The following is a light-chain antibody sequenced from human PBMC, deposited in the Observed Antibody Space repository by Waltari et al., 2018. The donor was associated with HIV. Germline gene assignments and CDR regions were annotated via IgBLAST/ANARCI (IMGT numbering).Light chain of an antibody. Sequence: QSVLTQPPSASGTPGPRVPIPCSGSSSTIGSNTLNWYQQRPGTAPKHLIYSNNQRPPGVPDRFSGSKSGTSASLAISGLQSEDEADYYCAAWDDSLNGWVFGGGTKLTVL. CDR2: SNN. J-gene: IGLJ3*02. CDR1: SSTIGSNT. V-gene: IGLV1-44*01. CDR3: AAWDDSLNGWV.